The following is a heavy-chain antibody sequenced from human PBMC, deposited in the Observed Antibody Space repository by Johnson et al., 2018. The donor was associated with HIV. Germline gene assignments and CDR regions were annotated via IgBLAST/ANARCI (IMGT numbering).Heavy chain of an antibody. J-gene: IGHJ3*02. D-gene: IGHD1-26*01. CDR3: ARGGRVIVGTEGAFDI. V-gene: IGHV3-30*04. Sequence: VQLVESGGGVVQPGRSLRLSCAASGFTFSSYAIHWVRQAPGKGLEWVAIISYDGSNKYYADSVKGRFTISRDNSKNTLYLQMNSLRPEDTAVYYCARGGRVIVGTEGAFDIWGQGTMVTVSS. CDR1: GFTFSSYA. CDR2: ISYDGSNK.